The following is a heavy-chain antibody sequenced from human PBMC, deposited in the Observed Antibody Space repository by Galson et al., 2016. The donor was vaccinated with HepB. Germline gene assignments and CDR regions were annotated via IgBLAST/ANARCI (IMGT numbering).Heavy chain of an antibody. CDR2: IYYSGST. V-gene: IGHV4-31*03. CDR3: ARGYSYGGGIY. J-gene: IGHJ1*01. CDR1: GGSISSADYY. Sequence: TLSLTCTVSGGSISSADYYWSWIRQHAGKGLEWIGYIYYSGSTYYNPSLKSRVTMSIDTSKNQFSLKMTSVTAADTAVYYCARGYSYGGGIYWGRGTLVTFSS. D-gene: IGHD5-18*01.